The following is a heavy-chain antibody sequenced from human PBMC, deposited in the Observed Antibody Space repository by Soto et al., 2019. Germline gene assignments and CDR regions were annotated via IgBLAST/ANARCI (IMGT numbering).Heavy chain of an antibody. J-gene: IGHJ6*02. D-gene: IGHD3-10*01. Sequence: RASVKVSCKASGYTFTSYYMHWVRQAPGQGLEWMGIINPSGGSTSYAQKFQGRVTMTRDTSTSTVYMELSSLRSEDTAVYYCAREGGSGSYSSYYYYGMDVWGQGTTVTVSS. CDR2: INPSGGST. V-gene: IGHV1-46*01. CDR1: GYTFTSYY. CDR3: AREGGSGSYSSYYYYGMDV.